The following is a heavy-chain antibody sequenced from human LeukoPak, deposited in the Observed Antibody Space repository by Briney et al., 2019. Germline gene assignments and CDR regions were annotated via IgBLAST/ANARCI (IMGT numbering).Heavy chain of an antibody. Sequence: SEALSLTCTVAGGSISSYYWSWIRQPPGKGLEWIGSIYYSGSTYYNPSLKSRVTISVDTSKNQFSLKLSSVTAADTAVYYCARLGILRQLFDYWGQGTLVTVSS. CDR3: ARLGILRQLFDY. V-gene: IGHV4-59*05. CDR2: IYYSGST. D-gene: IGHD2-21*01. CDR1: GGSISSYY. J-gene: IGHJ4*02.